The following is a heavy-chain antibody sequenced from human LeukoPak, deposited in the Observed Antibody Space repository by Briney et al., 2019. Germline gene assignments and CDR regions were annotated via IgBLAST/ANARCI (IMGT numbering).Heavy chain of an antibody. CDR3: ARSDTAMVEWYFDL. D-gene: IGHD5-18*01. J-gene: IGHJ2*01. CDR2: IYTSGST. CDR1: GGSISSYY. Sequence: PPETLSLTCTVSGGSISSYYWSWIRQPAGKGLEWIGRIYTSGSTNYNPSLKSRVTMSVDTSKNQFSLKLSSVTAADTAVYYCARSDTAMVEWYFDLWGRGTLVTVSS. V-gene: IGHV4-4*07.